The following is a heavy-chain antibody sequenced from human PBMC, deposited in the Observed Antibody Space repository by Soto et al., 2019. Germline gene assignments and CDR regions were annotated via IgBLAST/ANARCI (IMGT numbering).Heavy chain of an antibody. J-gene: IGHJ5*02. CDR1: GDSISSGGYY. Sequence: PSGPLSLTCTVSGDSISSGGYYWSWIRQHPGKGLEWIGYIYYSGSTYYNPSLKSRVTISVDTSKNQFSLKLSSVTAADTAVYYCAREERGYYVRWGDDYGTYNCFYPCGQGTLV. V-gene: IGHV4-31*03. D-gene: IGHD3-10*02. CDR2: IYYSGST. CDR3: AREERGYYVRWGDDYGTYNCFYP.